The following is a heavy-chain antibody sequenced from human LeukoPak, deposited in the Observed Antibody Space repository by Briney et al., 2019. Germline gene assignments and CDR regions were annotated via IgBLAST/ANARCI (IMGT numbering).Heavy chain of an antibody. Sequence: GRSLRLSCAASGFTFSSYGMHWVRQAPGKGLEWVAIMWYDGSNKYYTDSVKGRFTISRDNSKNTLYLQMNSLRVEDTAVYYCAREDTALVIAYWGQGTLVPSPQ. V-gene: IGHV3-33*01. D-gene: IGHD5-18*01. CDR3: AREDTALVIAY. CDR2: MWYDGSNK. CDR1: GFTFSSYG. J-gene: IGHJ4*02.